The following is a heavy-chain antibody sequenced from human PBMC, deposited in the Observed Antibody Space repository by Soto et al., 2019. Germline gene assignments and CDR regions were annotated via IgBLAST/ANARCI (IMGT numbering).Heavy chain of an antibody. V-gene: IGHV3-33*01. D-gene: IGHD3-22*01. Sequence: QVQLVESGGGVVQPGRSLRLSCAVSGFTFSSYGMHWVRQAPGKGLEWVAVIWYDGSNKYYAYSVKGRFTISRDNSKNTLYLRMNSLRAEDTAVYYCARDLHDTSGYYSYDVDYWGQGTLVTFSS. CDR2: IWYDGSNK. J-gene: IGHJ4*02. CDR1: GFTFSSYG. CDR3: ARDLHDTSGYYSYDVDY.